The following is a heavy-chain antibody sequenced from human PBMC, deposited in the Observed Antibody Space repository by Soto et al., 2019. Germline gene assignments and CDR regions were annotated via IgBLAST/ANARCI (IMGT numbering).Heavy chain of an antibody. CDR3: AHTYETYWRNFGY. Sequence: QITLKESGPTLVKPTQTLTLTCTFSGFSLRTSGVGVGWIPQPPRKALEWLALIYWDNDKRYSPSLRSRLTIPKDSSKNQLVLTVANVDPVDTATYYCAHTYETYWRNFGYWAKGILVTVSS. CDR1: GFSLRTSGVG. D-gene: IGHD2-8*02. J-gene: IGHJ4*02. V-gene: IGHV2-5*02. CDR2: IYWDNDK.